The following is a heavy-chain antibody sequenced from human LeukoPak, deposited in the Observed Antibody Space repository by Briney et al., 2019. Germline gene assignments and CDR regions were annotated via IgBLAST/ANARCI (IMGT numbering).Heavy chain of an antibody. Sequence: SEPLSLTCTVSGGSVSSSSYYWGWIRQPPGKGLEWIGNIYYSGSTYYNPSLTSRDTMSVDTSYNQFSLKMHSVTAADTAVYYCARLSKGRFFDYIFDYWGQGTLVTVS. CDR1: GGSVSSSSYY. J-gene: IGHJ4*02. V-gene: IGHV4-39*01. CDR2: IYYSGST. D-gene: IGHD3-9*01. CDR3: ARLSKGRFFDYIFDY.